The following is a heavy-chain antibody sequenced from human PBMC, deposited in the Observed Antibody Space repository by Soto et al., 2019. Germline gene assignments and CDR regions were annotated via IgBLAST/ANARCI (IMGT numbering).Heavy chain of an antibody. J-gene: IGHJ6*04. CDR2: MNPNSGNT. CDR1: GYTFTSYD. V-gene: IGHV1-8*01. CDR3: ARDLPDDYYSHYYGMEV. Sequence: GASVKVSCKASGYTFTSYDINWVRQATGQGLEWMGWMNPNSGNTGYAQKFQGRVTMTTNTSISTAYMELSSLRSEDTAVYYCARDLPDDYYSHYYGMEVWGKGTPATVS. D-gene: IGHD4-4*01.